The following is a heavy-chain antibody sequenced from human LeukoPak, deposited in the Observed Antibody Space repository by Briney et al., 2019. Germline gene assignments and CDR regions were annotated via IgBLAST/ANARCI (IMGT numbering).Heavy chain of an antibody. V-gene: IGHV4-4*07. Sequence: SETLSLTCTVSGGSISSYYWSWIRQPAGKGLEWIGRIYTSGSTNYNPSLKGRVTMSVDTSKNQFSLKLSSVTAADTAVYYCARGRITMNYFDYWGQGTLVTVSS. CDR3: ARGRITMNYFDY. D-gene: IGHD3-22*01. CDR1: GGSISSYY. J-gene: IGHJ4*02. CDR2: IYTSGST.